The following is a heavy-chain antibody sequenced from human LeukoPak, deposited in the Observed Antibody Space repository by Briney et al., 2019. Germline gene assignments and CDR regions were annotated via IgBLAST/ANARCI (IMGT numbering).Heavy chain of an antibody. V-gene: IGHV1-2*02. D-gene: IGHD6-13*01. CDR2: INPNSGGT. CDR3: AQTEEYSSSWSAFDH. J-gene: IGHJ4*02. Sequence: ASVKVSCKASGYTFTGYYMHWVRQAPGQGLEWMGWINPNSGGTNYAQKFQGRVTMTRDTSISTAYMELSRLRSDDTAVYYCAQTEEYSSSWSAFDHWGQGTLVTVSS. CDR1: GYTFTGYY.